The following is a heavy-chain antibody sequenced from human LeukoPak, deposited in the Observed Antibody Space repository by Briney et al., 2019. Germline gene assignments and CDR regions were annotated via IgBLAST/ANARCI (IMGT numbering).Heavy chain of an antibody. D-gene: IGHD6-19*01. CDR1: GFTFSSYA. Sequence: PGESLRLSCAASGFTFSSYAMSWVRQAPGKGLEWVSVISDNGGRTYYADSVKGRFTISRDNSKNTVYLQMNSLRAEDTAVYYCARGGRSSAWYFDYWGQGTLVTVSS. V-gene: IGHV3-23*01. J-gene: IGHJ4*02. CDR2: ISDNGGRT. CDR3: ARGGRSSAWYFDY.